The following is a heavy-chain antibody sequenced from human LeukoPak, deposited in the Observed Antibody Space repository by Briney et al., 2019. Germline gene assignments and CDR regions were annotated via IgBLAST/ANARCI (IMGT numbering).Heavy chain of an antibody. Sequence: AAVKVSCKASGYTFTSYDINGVRQETGQGGEWMGWMNPNSGNTGYAQKFQGRVTMTRNTSISTAYMELSSLRSEDTAVYYCARASDRRTYYDFWSGYRNYYYYYGMDVWGQGTTVTVSS. J-gene: IGHJ6*02. V-gene: IGHV1-8*01. CDR1: GYTFTSYD. D-gene: IGHD3-3*01. CDR2: MNPNSGNT. CDR3: ARASDRRTYYDFWSGYRNYYYYYGMDV.